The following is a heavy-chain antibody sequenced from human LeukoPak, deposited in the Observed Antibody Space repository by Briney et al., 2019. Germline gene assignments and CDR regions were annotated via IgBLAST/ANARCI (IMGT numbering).Heavy chain of an antibody. Sequence: SETLSLTCTVSGGSISSYYWSWIRQPPGKGLEWIGYIYYSGSTNYNPSLKSRVTISVDTSKNQFSLKLSSVTAADTAVYYCARTDIVANWFDPWGQGTLVTVSS. CDR2: IYYSGST. J-gene: IGHJ5*02. V-gene: IGHV4-59*08. CDR1: GGSISSYY. D-gene: IGHD2-15*01. CDR3: ARTDIVANWFDP.